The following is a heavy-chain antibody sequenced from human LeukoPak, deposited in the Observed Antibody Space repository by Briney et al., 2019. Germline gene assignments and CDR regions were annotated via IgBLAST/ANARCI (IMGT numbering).Heavy chain of an antibody. CDR2: ISPNGGST. CDR3: VPGGATVVTAGYFDY. V-gene: IGHV3-64D*09. Sequence: GSPEHFCSASGFTFSNYAMHWVGQAPGKGLEYVSGISPNGGSTYYADSVKGRFTISRDNSKNTLYLQMSSLRPEDTAVYYCVPGGATVVTAGYFDYWG. D-gene: IGHD4-23*01. CDR1: GFTFSNYA. J-gene: IGHJ4*01.